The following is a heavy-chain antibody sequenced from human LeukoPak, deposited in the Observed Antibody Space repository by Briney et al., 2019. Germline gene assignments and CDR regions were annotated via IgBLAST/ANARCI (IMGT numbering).Heavy chain of an antibody. CDR1: GFTFSDSE. J-gene: IGHJ6*02. D-gene: IGHD5-24*01. Sequence: PGGSLRLSCAASGFTFSDSEMTWVCQAPGKGLEWVSYISSSGSTIYYADSVKGRFTISRDNAKKSLYLQMNSLRAEDTAVYYCARLMATIRKPRILDVWGQGTTVTVSS. CDR3: ARLMATIRKPRILDV. CDR2: ISSSGSTI. V-gene: IGHV3-48*03.